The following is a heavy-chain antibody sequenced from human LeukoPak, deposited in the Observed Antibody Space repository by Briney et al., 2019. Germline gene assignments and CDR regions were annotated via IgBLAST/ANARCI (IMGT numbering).Heavy chain of an antibody. J-gene: IGHJ5*02. CDR1: GGSISSGDYY. V-gene: IGHV4-30-4*01. Sequence: SETLSLTCTVSGGSISSGDYYWSWIRQPPGKGLEWIGYIYYSGSTYYNPSLKSRVTISVDTSKNQFSLKLSSVTAADTAVYYCARDLTVTNWFDPWGQGTLVTVSS. D-gene: IGHD4-11*01. CDR3: ARDLTVTNWFDP. CDR2: IYYSGST.